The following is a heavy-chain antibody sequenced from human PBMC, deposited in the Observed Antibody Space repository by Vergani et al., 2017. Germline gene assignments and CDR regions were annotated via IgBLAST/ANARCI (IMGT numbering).Heavy chain of an antibody. D-gene: IGHD4-23*01. CDR3: ARRAVGNDFGGNWYFNL. CDR1: GGSIRTSSSF. V-gene: IGHV4-39*01. J-gene: IGHJ2*01. Sequence: QLQESGPGLVKSSETLSLTCSVSGGSIRTSSSFWGWLRQPPGKGLEWIGTFYFNVATYYNPSLKSRVSISVDTSKHQFSLTLNSVTAADTAVYYCARRAVGNDFGGNWYFNLWGRGTLVIVSS. CDR2: FYFNVAT.